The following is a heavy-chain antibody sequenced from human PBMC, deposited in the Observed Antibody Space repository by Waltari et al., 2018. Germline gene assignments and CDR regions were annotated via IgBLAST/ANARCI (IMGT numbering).Heavy chain of an antibody. D-gene: IGHD2-21*02. CDR3: TRRAYCGDDCYPRDAFDI. CDR2: IYPGDSDT. CDR1: GYSFPTYW. V-gene: IGHV5-51*01. Sequence: EVQLVQSGAEVKKPGESLKMSGTGSGYSFPTYWIGWVRQMPGKGLEWMGIIYPGDSDTRYSPSFQGQVTISADKSIGTAYLQWSSLKASDTAMYYCTRRAYCGDDCYPRDAFDIWGQGTMVTVSS. J-gene: IGHJ3*02.